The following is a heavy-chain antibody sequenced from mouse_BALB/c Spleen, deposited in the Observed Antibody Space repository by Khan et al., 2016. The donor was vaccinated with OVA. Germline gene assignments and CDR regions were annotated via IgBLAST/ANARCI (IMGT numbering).Heavy chain of an antibody. J-gene: IGHJ3*01. Sequence: VQLQQSGAELARPGASVKMSCKASGYTFTTYTIHWVKQRPGQGLEWIGYIIPSNDYTNYNQKFKDRATLTADKSSSTAYMQLSSLTSEDSAVYYCARVGAYYRSDGWFAYWGQGTLVTVSA. V-gene: IGHV1-4*01. CDR2: IIPSNDYT. CDR1: GYTFTTYT. D-gene: IGHD2-14*01. CDR3: ARVGAYYRSDGWFAY.